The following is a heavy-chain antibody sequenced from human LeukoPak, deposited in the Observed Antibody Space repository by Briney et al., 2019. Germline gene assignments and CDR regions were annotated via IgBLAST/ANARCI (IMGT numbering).Heavy chain of an antibody. CDR3: ARDWYSSSTPHT. CDR2: ISGSGGST. D-gene: IGHD6-13*01. V-gene: IGHV3-23*01. J-gene: IGHJ4*02. Sequence: GGSLRLSCAASGFTFSSYAMSWVRQAPGKGLEWVSAISGSGGSTYYADSVKGRFTISRDNAKNSLYLQMNSLRAEDTAVYYCARDWYSSSTPHTWGQGTLVTVSS. CDR1: GFTFSSYA.